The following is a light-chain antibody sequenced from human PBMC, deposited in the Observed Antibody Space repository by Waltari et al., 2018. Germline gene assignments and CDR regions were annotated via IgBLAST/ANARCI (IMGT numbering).Light chain of an antibody. J-gene: IGKJ5*01. V-gene: IGKV3-11*01. CDR3: QQRSNWPG. Sequence: EIVLTQSPATLSLSPGERATLSCRTSQSVSTYLAWYQQRPGQAPRLLIYAASTRATGVPARFSGSGSGTDFTLTISSLEPEDFAVYYCQQRSNWPGFGQGTRLEIK. CDR2: AAS. CDR1: QSVSTY.